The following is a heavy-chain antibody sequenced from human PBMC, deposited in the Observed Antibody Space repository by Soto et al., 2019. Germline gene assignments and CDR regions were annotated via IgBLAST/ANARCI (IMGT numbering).Heavy chain of an antibody. Sequence: QVQLQESGPGLVKPSETLSLTCAVSGGSLSSYYWSWIRQPPGKGLEWIGYIYYSGSTNYNPSLKXRVTISVDTSKNHFSLKLSSVTAADTAVYYCARAWGGYGDYWGQGTLVTVSS. D-gene: IGHD5-12*01. CDR1: GGSLSSYY. J-gene: IGHJ4*02. CDR3: ARAWGGYGDY. CDR2: IYYSGST. V-gene: IGHV4-59*01.